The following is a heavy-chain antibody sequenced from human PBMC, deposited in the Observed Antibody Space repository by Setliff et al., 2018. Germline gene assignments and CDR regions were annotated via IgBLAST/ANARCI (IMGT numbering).Heavy chain of an antibody. D-gene: IGHD3-3*01. CDR3: ARKGLWGFGVVPFDY. CDR1: GFTFRSYA. J-gene: IGHJ4*02. V-gene: IGHV3-23*01. CDR2: ISGSGVST. Sequence: PGGSLRLSCAASGFTFRSYAMSWVRQAPGKGLEWVSAISGSGVSTYYADSVKGRFTISRDNAKNSLYLQMNSLRAEDTAVYYCARKGLWGFGVVPFDYWGQGTLVTVSS.